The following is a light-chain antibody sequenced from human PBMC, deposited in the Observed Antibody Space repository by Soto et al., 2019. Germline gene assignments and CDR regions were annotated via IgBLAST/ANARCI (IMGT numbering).Light chain of an antibody. CDR2: AVS. CDR3: AAWDDSLTAVL. V-gene: IGLV2-14*03. Sequence: QSVLTQPASVSGSPGQSITISCSGTSSDIGSYDHVAWYQQFPGKSPKLIIYAVSDRPSGVSDRFSGSKSGISASLTISGLQTEDEADYYCAAWDDSLTAVLFGGGTKVTVL. CDR1: SSDIGSYDH. J-gene: IGLJ3*02.